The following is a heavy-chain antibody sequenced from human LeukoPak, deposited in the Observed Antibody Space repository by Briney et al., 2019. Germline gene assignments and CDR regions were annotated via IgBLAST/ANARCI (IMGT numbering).Heavy chain of an antibody. CDR1: GFTFSNYE. CDR2: INHSGST. J-gene: IGHJ4*02. CDR3: ARARDFDY. V-gene: IGHV4-34*01. Sequence: GSLRLSCAASGFTFSNYEMNWVRQPPGKGLEWIGEINHSGSTNYNPSLKSRVTISVDTSKNQFSLKLSSVTAADTAVYYCARARDFDYWGQGTLVTVSS.